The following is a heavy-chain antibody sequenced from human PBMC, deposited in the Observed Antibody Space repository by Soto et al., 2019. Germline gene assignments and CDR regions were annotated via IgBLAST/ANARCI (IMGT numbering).Heavy chain of an antibody. V-gene: IGHV2-5*01. J-gene: IGHJ3*02. Sequence: QITLKESGPTLVKPTQTLTLTCTFSGLSLSTSGVGVGWSRQPPGKALEWLALIYWNDDKRYSPSLTSRLTITKDTSKNQVVLTMTNMDPVDTATYYCAQSIAARPVLGAFDIWGQGTMVTVSS. CDR2: IYWNDDK. CDR3: AQSIAARPVLGAFDI. D-gene: IGHD6-6*01. CDR1: GLSLSTSGVG.